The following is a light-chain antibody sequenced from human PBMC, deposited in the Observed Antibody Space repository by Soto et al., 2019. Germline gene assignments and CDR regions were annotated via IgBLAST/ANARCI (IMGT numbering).Light chain of an antibody. CDR2: DVS. J-gene: IGKJ2*01. V-gene: IGKV1-5*01. Sequence: DIQMTQSPSTLSASVGDRVTITCRASQSISGWLAWYQQKPGKAPKLLIYDVSSLESGVPSRFSGSGSGTEFTLTISSLQSEDFAVYYCQQYNNWPPGYTFGQGTKLEIK. CDR1: QSISGW. CDR3: QQYNNWPPGYT.